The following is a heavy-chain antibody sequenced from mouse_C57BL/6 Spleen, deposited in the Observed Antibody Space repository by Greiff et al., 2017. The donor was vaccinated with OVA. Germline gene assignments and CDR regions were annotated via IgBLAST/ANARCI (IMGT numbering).Heavy chain of an antibody. D-gene: IGHD1-1*01. V-gene: IGHV3-1*01. Sequence: DVKLVESGPGMVKPSQSLSLTCTVTGYSITSGYDWHWIRHFPGNKLEWMGYISYSGSTNYNPSLKSRISITHDTSKNHFFLKLNSVTTEDTATYYCARDQDYGSSGFAYWGQGTLVTVSA. CDR2: ISYSGST. J-gene: IGHJ3*01. CDR3: ARDQDYGSSGFAY. CDR1: GYSITSGYD.